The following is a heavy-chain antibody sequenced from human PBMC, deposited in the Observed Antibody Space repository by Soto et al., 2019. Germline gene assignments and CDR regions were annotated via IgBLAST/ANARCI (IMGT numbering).Heavy chain of an antibody. Sequence: QVQLVESGGGLVKPGGSLRLSCAASGFTSSDYYMSWIRQAPGKGLEYISYISSSGNTIYNADSVRGRFTISRDDAKNSLDLQMNSLRAEDTAVYYCARDRSSSWYGRGYHYYGMDVWGRGTTVTVSS. CDR3: ARDRSSSWYGRGYHYYGMDV. CDR2: ISSSGNTI. D-gene: IGHD6-13*01. J-gene: IGHJ6*02. V-gene: IGHV3-11*01. CDR1: GFTSSDYY.